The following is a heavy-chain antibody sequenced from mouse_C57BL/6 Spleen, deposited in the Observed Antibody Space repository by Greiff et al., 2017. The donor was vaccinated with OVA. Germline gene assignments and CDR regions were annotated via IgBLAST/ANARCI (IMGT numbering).Heavy chain of an antibody. CDR2: IYPGDGDT. CDR1: GYAFSSYW. Sequence: VMLVESGAELVKPGASVKISCKASGYAFSSYWMNWVKQRPGKGLEWIGQIYPGDGDTNYNGKFKGKATLTADKSSSTAYMQLSSLTSEDSAVYFCARSPAQVLFGYWGQGTTLTVSS. CDR3: ARSPAQVLFGY. V-gene: IGHV1-80*01. D-gene: IGHD3-2*02. J-gene: IGHJ2*01.